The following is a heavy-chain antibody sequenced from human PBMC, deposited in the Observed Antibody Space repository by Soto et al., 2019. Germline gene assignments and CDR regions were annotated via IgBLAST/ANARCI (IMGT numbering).Heavy chain of an antibody. CDR2: ISWDGNNK. D-gene: IGHD6-6*01. CDR3: AKCGSSSARYFDR. V-gene: IGHV3-30*18. CDR1: GFTFSSYG. Sequence: QVQVVESGGGVVQPGRSLRLSCAASGFTFSSYGMHWVRQAPGKGLEWVAIISWDGNNKYYADSVRGRFTISRDTSKNTLFLQMNSLRAEDTAVYYCAKCGSSSARYFDRWGQGTLVTVSS. J-gene: IGHJ5*02.